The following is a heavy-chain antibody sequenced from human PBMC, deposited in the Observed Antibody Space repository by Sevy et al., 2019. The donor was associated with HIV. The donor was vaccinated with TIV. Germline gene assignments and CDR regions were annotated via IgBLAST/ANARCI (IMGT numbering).Heavy chain of an antibody. CDR1: GLPFSSYA. J-gene: IGHJ3*02. Sequence: GGSLRLSCAASGLPFSSYAMHWVRQGPGKGLEWVAVISYDARNEAYVDSVKGRFTISRDNSKNTLYLQMNSLRAEDTAVYYCARFPPERAFDIWGQGTMVTVSS. CDR3: ARFPPERAFDI. V-gene: IGHV3-30*04. CDR2: ISYDARNE.